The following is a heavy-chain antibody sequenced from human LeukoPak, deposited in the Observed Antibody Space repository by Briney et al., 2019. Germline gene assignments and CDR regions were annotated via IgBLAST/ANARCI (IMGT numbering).Heavy chain of an antibody. Sequence: GGSLRLFCAAAGFTFSDYYMSWIRQAPGRGLGWVSYMSSSGSSIYYADSVRGRFTISRDNATNSLYLQMNSLRADDTAVYYCARDAGGYYYMDVWGKGTTVTVSS. V-gene: IGHV3-11*01. CDR2: MSSSGSSI. CDR1: GFTFSDYY. J-gene: IGHJ6*03. CDR3: ARDAGGYYYMDV.